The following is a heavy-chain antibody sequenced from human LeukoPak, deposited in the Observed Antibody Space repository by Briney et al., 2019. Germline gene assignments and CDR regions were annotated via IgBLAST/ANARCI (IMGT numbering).Heavy chain of an antibody. CDR3: AKDLTIFGLGSAFDH. Sequence: GGSLRLSCAASGFGFSSYPMSWVRQAPGKGLEWVSGLSRSGDSTTFADSVRGRFTISRDNFKKTLYLQMNSLRDEDTAIYYCAKDLTIFGLGSAFDHWGQGTLVTVSS. V-gene: IGHV3-23*01. CDR1: GFGFSSYP. D-gene: IGHD3-3*01. CDR2: LSRSGDST. J-gene: IGHJ4*02.